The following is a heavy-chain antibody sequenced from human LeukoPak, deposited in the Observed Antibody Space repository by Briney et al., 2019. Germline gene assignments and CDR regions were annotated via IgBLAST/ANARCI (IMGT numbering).Heavy chain of an antibody. Sequence: PGGSLRLSCAASGFTFSSYSMNWVRQAPGKGLEWVSYISSSSSTIYYADSVKGRFTISRDNAKNSLYLQMNSLGAEDTAVYYCARASVTYYYYYYMDVWGKGTTVTVSS. V-gene: IGHV3-48*04. CDR3: ARASVTYYYYYYMDV. D-gene: IGHD4-11*01. CDR1: GFTFSSYS. CDR2: ISSSSSTI. J-gene: IGHJ6*03.